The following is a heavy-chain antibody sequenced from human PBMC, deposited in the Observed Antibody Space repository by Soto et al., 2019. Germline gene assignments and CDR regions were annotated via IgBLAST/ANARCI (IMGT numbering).Heavy chain of an antibody. CDR1: GFTFSSYS. CDR2: ISSSSSYI. V-gene: IGHV3-21*01. Sequence: GGSLRLSCAASGFTFSSYSMNWVRQAPGKGLEWVSSISSSSSYIYYADSVKGRFTISRDNAKNSLYLQMNSLISEDTAVYYFARSSRHCSSTSCYFDYWGQGTLVTVSS. J-gene: IGHJ4*02. CDR3: ARSSRHCSSTSCYFDY. D-gene: IGHD2-2*01.